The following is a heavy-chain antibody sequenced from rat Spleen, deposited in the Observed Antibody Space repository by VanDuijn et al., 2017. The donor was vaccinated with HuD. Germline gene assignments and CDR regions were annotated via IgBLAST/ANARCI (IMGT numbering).Heavy chain of an antibody. CDR1: GLSLTSNS. D-gene: IGHD1-11*01. J-gene: IGHJ2*01. CDR3: TRDRLRFDY. CDR2: LWSNGGT. Sequence: QVQLKESGPGLVQPSQTLSLTCTVSGLSLTSNSVSWIRQPPGKGLEWMGVLWSNGGTDYNSAIKSRLSISRDTSKSQVFLKMNSLQTEDTAIYYCTRDRLRFDYWGQGVMVTVSS. V-gene: IGHV2-47*01.